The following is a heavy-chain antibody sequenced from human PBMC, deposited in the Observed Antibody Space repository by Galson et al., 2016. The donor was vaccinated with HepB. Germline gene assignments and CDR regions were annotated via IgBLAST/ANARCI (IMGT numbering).Heavy chain of an antibody. CDR3: ARSHLLGRGFGW. D-gene: IGHD7-27*01. CDR2: TFYRSNRQN. Sequence: CAISGDSVSNNNAGWYWIRQSPSRGLECLGRTFYRSNRQNDYAESVKSRITINPDTSKNEFSLHLSSVTPEDTGVYYCARSHLLGRGFGWWGPGTPVTVSS. CDR1: GDSVSNNNAG. V-gene: IGHV6-1*01. J-gene: IGHJ4*02.